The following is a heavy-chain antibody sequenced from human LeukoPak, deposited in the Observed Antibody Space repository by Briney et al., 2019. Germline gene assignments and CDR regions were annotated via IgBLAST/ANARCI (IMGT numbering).Heavy chain of an antibody. D-gene: IGHD2-8*01. CDR2: IRFDESDK. Sequence: GGSLRLSCAASGFTFTSYGMHWVRQAPGKGLEWVAHIRFDESDKYYADSVKGRFTISRDTSRNTVYLQMNSLRSEDTAVYYCARVSLSQEPRRGCYGGYFDYWGQGTLVTVSS. J-gene: IGHJ4*02. V-gene: IGHV3-30*02. CDR1: GFTFTSYG. CDR3: ARVSLSQEPRRGCYGGYFDY.